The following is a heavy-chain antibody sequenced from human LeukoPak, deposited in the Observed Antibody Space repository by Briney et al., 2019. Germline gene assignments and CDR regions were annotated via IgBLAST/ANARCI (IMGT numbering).Heavy chain of an antibody. V-gene: IGHV5-51*01. D-gene: IGHD6-13*01. CDR2: IYPGDSDT. J-gene: IGHJ4*02. CDR1: GYSFTNYW. Sequence: GESLKTSRNGSGYSFTNYWIGLVRPMPGEGAEGMVIIYPGDSDTRYSPSFEGQVTISADKSISTAFLQSSRLEASDPAMYYCARHLRGAAAGAGSDCWGGGTLVTVSS. CDR3: ARHLRGAAAGAGSDC.